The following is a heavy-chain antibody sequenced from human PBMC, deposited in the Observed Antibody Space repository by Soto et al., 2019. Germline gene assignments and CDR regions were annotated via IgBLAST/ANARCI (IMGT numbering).Heavy chain of an antibody. CDR3: ARPRADYGDYVSYYYYGMDV. J-gene: IGHJ6*02. CDR1: GGTFSSYT. Sequence: QVQLVQSGAEVKKPGSSVKVSCKASGGTFSSYTISWVRQAPGQGLEWMGRIIPILGIANYAQKFQGRVTMTADKSTSTAYMELSSLRSEDTAVYYCARPRADYGDYVSYYYYGMDVWGQGTTVTVSS. V-gene: IGHV1-69*02. D-gene: IGHD4-17*01. CDR2: IIPILGIA.